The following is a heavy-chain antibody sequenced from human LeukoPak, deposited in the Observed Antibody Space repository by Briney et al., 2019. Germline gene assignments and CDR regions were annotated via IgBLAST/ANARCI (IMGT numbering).Heavy chain of an antibody. V-gene: IGHV3-30*02. CDR2: IQYDGSNR. CDR1: GFTFSNSG. J-gene: IGHJ4*02. Sequence: GGSLRLSCAASGFTFSNSGMNWVRQAPGKGLEWVAFIQYDGSNRYYTDSVKGRFTISRDNSKNTLFLQMNSLRPDDTAVYYCASYRFEKIFNYWGRGTLVTVSS. D-gene: IGHD2-2*01. CDR3: ASYRFEKIFNY.